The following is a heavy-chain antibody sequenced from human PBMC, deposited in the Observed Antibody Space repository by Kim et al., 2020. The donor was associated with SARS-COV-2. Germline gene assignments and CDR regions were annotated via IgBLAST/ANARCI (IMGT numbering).Heavy chain of an antibody. Sequence: GGSLRHSCAASGFTVSSNYMIWARQAPGKGLEWVSIIYIVGTTYYADSVRGRFTISRDSSENTLYLQMNTLRAEDTAVYYCARAVNGYYFDYWGQGTLVTVSS. V-gene: IGHV3-53*01. J-gene: IGHJ4*02. CDR1: GFTVSSNY. CDR3: ARAVNGYYFDY. D-gene: IGHD3-22*01. CDR2: IYIVGTT.